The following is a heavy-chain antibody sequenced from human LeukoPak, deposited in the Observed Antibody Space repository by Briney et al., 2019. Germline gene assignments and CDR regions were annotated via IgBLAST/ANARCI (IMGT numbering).Heavy chain of an antibody. CDR2: ISSSSRNI. D-gene: IGHD3-10*01. J-gene: IGHJ6*04. V-gene: IGHV3-21*01. CDR1: GFTFNTYT. CDR3: ARGKLWFGETETYCYYGMDV. Sequence: GGSLRLSCAASGFTFNTYTMIWVRLAPGKGLEWVSSISSSSRNIYYADSVEGRFTVSRDNAKNSLYLQMNSLRAEDTAVYYCARGKLWFGETETYCYYGMDVWGTGTTVTVSS.